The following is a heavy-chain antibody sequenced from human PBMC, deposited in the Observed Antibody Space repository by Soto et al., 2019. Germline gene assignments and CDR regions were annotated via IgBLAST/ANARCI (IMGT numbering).Heavy chain of an antibody. J-gene: IGHJ4*02. Sequence: QVQLVQSGAEVKKPGSSVKVSCKASGGSVSSYTLRWVRQAPGQGLEWMGRIIPILGRANYAQKFQGRVTITADKSTSIVYMELISLRSEDTAVYFCAGDSGYSNYAFDFWCQGTLVTVSS. V-gene: IGHV1-69*08. D-gene: IGHD4-4*01. CDR1: GGSVSSYT. CDR2: IIPILGRA. CDR3: AGDSGYSNYAFDF.